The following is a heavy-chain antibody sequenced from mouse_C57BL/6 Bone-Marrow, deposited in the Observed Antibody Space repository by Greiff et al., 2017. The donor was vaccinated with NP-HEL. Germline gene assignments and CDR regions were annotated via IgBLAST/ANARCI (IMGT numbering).Heavy chain of an antibody. CDR1: GYTFTSYW. J-gene: IGHJ1*03. D-gene: IGHD1-1*01. CDR3: ARGPNYYGSSYWYFDV. V-gene: IGHV1-69*01. CDR2: IDPSDSYT. Sequence: VQLQQPGAELVMPGASVKLSCKASGYTFTSYWMHWVKQRPGQGLEWIGEIDPSDSYTNYNQKFKGKSTLTVDESSSTAYMQLSSLTSEDSAVYYCARGPNYYGSSYWYFDVWGTGTTVTVSS.